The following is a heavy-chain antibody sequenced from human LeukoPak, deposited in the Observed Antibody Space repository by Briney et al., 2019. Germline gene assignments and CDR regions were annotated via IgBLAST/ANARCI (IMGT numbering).Heavy chain of an antibody. CDR1: GFTFSNYG. J-gene: IGHJ4*02. V-gene: IGHV3-53*01. Sequence: GGSLRLSCAASGFTFSNYGMHWVRQAPGKGLEWVSVITSGGNTYYADSVKGRFTTSRDNSKNTLYVQMNSLRAEDTAIYYCARGRGYRDYDRPLDYWGQGTLVTVSS. CDR3: ARGRGYRDYDRPLDY. CDR2: ITSGGNT. D-gene: IGHD5-12*01.